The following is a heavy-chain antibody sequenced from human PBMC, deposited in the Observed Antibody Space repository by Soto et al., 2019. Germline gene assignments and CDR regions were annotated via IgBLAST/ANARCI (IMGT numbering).Heavy chain of an antibody. J-gene: IGHJ4*02. CDR3: ARAITGTMGDY. V-gene: IGHV3-30-3*01. CDR2: ISYDGSNK. CDR1: GFTFSSYA. Sequence: QVQLVESGGGVGQPGRSLRLSCAASGFTFSSYAMHWVRQAPGKGMEWVAVISYDGSNKYYADSVKGRFTISRDNSKNTLYLQMNSLRAEDTAVYYCARAITGTMGDYWGQGTLVTVSS. D-gene: IGHD1-7*01.